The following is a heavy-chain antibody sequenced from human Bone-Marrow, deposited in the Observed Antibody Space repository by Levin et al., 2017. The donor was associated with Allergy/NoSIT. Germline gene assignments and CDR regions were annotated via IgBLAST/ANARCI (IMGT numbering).Heavy chain of an antibody. CDR3: AKRGPFCVSSNCYAFDY. CDR2: INPSGDVT. V-gene: IGHV3-23*01. J-gene: IGHJ4*02. CDR1: GFAFGGNT. D-gene: IGHD2-2*01. Sequence: SCAASGFAFGGNTMNWVRRAPGKGLEWVSIINPSGDVTYYADSVKGRFTVSRDNSKNTLYLQMNSLTAEDTAVYYCAKRGPFCVSSNCYAFDYWGQGALVTVSS.